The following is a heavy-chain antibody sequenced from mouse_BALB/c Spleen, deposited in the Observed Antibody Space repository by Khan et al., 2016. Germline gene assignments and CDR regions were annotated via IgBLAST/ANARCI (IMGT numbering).Heavy chain of an antibody. CDR1: GFNIKDTY. J-gene: IGHJ3*01. Sequence: EVELVESGAELVKPGASVKLSCLASGFNIKDTYMHWVKQGPEQGLEWIGRIDPANGETKYDPKFQGKATITADTSSNTACLQLSSLTSEDTAVYYCTRGFDFDPFAYWGQGTLVTVST. D-gene: IGHD2-4*01. CDR2: IDPANGET. V-gene: IGHV14-3*02. CDR3: TRGFDFDPFAY.